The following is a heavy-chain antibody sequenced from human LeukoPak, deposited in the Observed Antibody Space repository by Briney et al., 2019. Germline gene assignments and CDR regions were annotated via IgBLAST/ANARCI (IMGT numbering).Heavy chain of an antibody. CDR1: GFTFSYHW. Sequence: GGSLTLSCAASGFTFSYHWMSWIRQAPGKGLEWVSYISSSGSTIYYADSVKGRFTISRDNAKNSLYLQMNSLRAEDTAVYYCARGGGAKSHDYWGQGTLVTVSS. CDR2: ISSSGSTI. V-gene: IGHV3-11*01. J-gene: IGHJ4*02. D-gene: IGHD1-26*01. CDR3: ARGGGAKSHDY.